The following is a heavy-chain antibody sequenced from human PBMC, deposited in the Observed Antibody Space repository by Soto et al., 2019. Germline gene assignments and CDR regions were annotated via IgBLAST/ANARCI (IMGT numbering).Heavy chain of an antibody. J-gene: IGHJ4*02. CDR2: IYYSGST. Sequence: QVQLQESGPGLVKPSQTLSLTCTVSGGSISSGGYYWSWIRQHPGKGLEWIGNIYYSGSTYNNPSPKSRVTISVDTSKNQFSLKLSSVTAADTAVYYWARSPEATVTAFDYWGQGTLVTVSS. V-gene: IGHV4-31*03. CDR3: ARSPEATVTAFDY. D-gene: IGHD4-17*01. CDR1: GGSISSGGYY.